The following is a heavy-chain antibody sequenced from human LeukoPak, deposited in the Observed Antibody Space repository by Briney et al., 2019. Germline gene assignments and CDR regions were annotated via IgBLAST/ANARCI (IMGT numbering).Heavy chain of an antibody. D-gene: IGHD6-13*01. J-gene: IGHJ4*02. CDR1: GFTFSNYA. Sequence: GGSLGLSCVVSGFTFSNYAMSWVRQAPGKGLEWVSVISGGGSTTYYADSVKGRFTISRDNSKNTLYLQMNGLRADDTAIYYCAKVSIAAADTLRNYDYWGQGTLVTVSS. CDR3: AKVSIAAADTLRNYDY. CDR2: ISGGGSTT. V-gene: IGHV3-23*01.